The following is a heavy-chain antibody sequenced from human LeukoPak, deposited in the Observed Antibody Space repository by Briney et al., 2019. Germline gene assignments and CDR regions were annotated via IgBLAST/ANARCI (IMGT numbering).Heavy chain of an antibody. CDR2: ISGGGGNT. V-gene: IGHV3-23*01. CDR1: GFTFTSYA. Sequence: GGSLRLSCSASGFTFTSYALSWFRRAPGKGLEWVSTISGGGGNTYYADSVKGRFTISRDDSKNTLYLQMNSLRAEDTAVYYCARGGGWSGYYVGAFDIWGQGTMVTVSS. D-gene: IGHD3-3*01. CDR3: ARGGGWSGYYVGAFDI. J-gene: IGHJ3*02.